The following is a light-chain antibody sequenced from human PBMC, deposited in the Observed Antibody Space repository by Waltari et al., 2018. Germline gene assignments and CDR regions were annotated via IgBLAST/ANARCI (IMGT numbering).Light chain of an antibody. J-gene: IGKJ5*01. V-gene: IGKV3-15*01. CDR1: QSFSSN. CDR2: GAS. Sequence: EIVMTQSPDTLSVSPGERATLSCRASQSFSSNLAWYQQKPGQAPRLLIYGASTRATGIPARFSGSGSGTEFTLTISSLQAEDVAVYYCQQYYSTPPITFGQGTRLEIK. CDR3: QQYYSTPPIT.